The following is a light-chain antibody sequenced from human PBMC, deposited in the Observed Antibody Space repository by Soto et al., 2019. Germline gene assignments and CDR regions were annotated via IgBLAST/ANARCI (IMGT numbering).Light chain of an antibody. CDR3: RSYTSRGAQV. CDR2: GVS. V-gene: IGLV2-14*01. Sequence: SALTQPASASGPPRQSITISPTGTSSDGWGYNYISWHQQHLGKAPKLMIYGVSNRPLGVSTGFSGSKSGNTASLTISGLQAEDEADYYCRSYTSRGAQVFGSGTKVTVL. CDR1: SSDGWGYNY. J-gene: IGLJ1*01.